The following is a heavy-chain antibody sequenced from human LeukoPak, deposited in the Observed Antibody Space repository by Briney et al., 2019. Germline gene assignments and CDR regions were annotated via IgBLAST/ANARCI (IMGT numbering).Heavy chain of an antibody. CDR2: FNPNSGGT. Sequence: ASVKVSCKASGYTFTGYYMHWVRQAPGQGLEWMGWFNPNSGGTNYAQKFQGRVTMTRDTSISTAYMELSRLRSDDTAVYYCARVNDFWSGYYRYFQHWGQGTLVTVSS. J-gene: IGHJ1*01. D-gene: IGHD3-3*01. V-gene: IGHV1-2*02. CDR3: ARVNDFWSGYYRYFQH. CDR1: GYTFTGYY.